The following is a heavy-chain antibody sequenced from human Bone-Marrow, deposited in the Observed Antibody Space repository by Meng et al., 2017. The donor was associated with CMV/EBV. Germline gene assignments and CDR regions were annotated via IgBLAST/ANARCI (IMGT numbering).Heavy chain of an antibody. CDR2: INSDGSST. J-gene: IGHJ6*02. Sequence: GESLKISCAASGFTFSSYWMHWVRQAPGKGLVWVSRINSDGSSTSYADSVKGRFTISRDNAKNTLYLQMNSLRAEDTAVYYCARQRVDCSGGSCYYNYYYYGMDVWGQGTTVTSP. CDR1: GFTFSSYW. CDR3: ARQRVDCSGGSCYYNYYYYGMDV. D-gene: IGHD2-15*01. V-gene: IGHV3-74*01.